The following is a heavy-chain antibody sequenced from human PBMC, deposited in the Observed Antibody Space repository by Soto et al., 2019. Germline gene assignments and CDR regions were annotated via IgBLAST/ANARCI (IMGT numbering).Heavy chain of an antibody. CDR2: MYSGGSP. Sequence: EVQLVESGGGLVQPGGSLRLSCAASGFTVSNRYMSWVRQAPGKGLEWVSVMYSGGSPYYADSVKGRFTISRDNSKNTLYLQMNRLRAEDTAVYYCVRDTHKDYWGQGTLVTVSS. D-gene: IGHD2-15*01. J-gene: IGHJ4*02. CDR1: GFTVSNRY. V-gene: IGHV3-66*01. CDR3: VRDTHKDY.